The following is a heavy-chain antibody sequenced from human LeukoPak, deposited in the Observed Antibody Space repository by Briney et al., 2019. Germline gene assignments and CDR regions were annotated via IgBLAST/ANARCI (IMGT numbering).Heavy chain of an antibody. D-gene: IGHD2-21*02. CDR1: GYSFTSYW. Sequence: GESLKFSCEGPGYSFTSYWIGWVRQMPGKGLEWMGIIYPGDSDTRYSPSFQGQVPISADKSISTAYLQWSSLKASDTAMYYCARPALAYCGGDCYSGFDYWGQGTLVTVSS. CDR3: ARPALAYCGGDCYSGFDY. V-gene: IGHV5-51*01. J-gene: IGHJ4*02. CDR2: IYPGDSDT.